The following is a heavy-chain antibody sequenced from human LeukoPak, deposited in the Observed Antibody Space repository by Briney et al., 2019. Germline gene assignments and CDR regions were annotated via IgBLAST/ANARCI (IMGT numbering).Heavy chain of an antibody. CDR2: ISYDGSNK. Sequence: GRSLRLSCAASGFTFSSYAMHWVRRAPGKGLEWVAVISYDGSNKYYADSVKGRFTISRDNSKNTLYLQMNSLRAEDTAVYYCARELSYYFGYWGQGTLVTVSS. CDR3: ARELSYYFGY. CDR1: GFTFSSYA. J-gene: IGHJ4*02. D-gene: IGHD2/OR15-2a*01. V-gene: IGHV3-30*04.